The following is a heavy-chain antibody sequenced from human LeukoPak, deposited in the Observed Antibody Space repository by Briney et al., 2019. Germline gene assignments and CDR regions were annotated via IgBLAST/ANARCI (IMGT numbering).Heavy chain of an antibody. Sequence: SETLSLTCAVSGYSISSGYYWGWIRQPPGKGLEWIGSIYHSGSTYYNLSLKSRVTISVDTSKNQFSLKLSSVTAADTAVYYCARVLGYQLLSAPPDAFDIWGQGTMVTVSS. J-gene: IGHJ3*02. CDR2: IYHSGST. D-gene: IGHD2-2*01. V-gene: IGHV4-38-2*01. CDR1: GYSISSGYY. CDR3: ARVLGYQLLSAPPDAFDI.